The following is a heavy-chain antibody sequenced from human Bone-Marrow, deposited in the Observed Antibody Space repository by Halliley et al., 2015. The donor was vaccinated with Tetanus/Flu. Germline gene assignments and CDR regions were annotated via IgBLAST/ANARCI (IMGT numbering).Heavy chain of an antibody. CDR1: VGSISSYW. V-gene: IGHV4-4*02. D-gene: IGHD4-4*01. Sequence: SLRLSCDVSVGSISSYWWSWVRQSPEKGLEWIGEIWHSGATNYHPSLKSRVTISVDKSKNQFSLKLSSVIAADTAVYYCARGPAMGDYSAAVDWGQGTLVTVSS. J-gene: IGHJ1*01. CDR3: ARGPAMGDYSAAVD. CDR2: IWHSGAT.